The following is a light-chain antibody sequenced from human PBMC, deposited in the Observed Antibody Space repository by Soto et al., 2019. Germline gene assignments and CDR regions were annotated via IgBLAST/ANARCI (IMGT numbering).Light chain of an antibody. CDR1: HDITSF. CDR2: DAS. J-gene: IGKJ3*01. CDR3: QQCDYPHI. V-gene: IGKV1-33*01. Sequence: DIQMTQSPSSLSASVGDRVTITCQASHDITSFLNWYQHKPGRAPKLLIYDASILEAGVTTKFSRSGSGTHFTFTSSSRQHEAVATYHCQQCDYPHIFGPGTTVDLK.